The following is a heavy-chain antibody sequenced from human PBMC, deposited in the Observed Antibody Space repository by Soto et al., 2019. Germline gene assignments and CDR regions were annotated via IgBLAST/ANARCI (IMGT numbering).Heavy chain of an antibody. CDR2: IYPGDSDT. CDR3: AASIFYYGMDV. Sequence: PWESLKISCKGSGYTFTNYWIGWVRQMPGKGPEWMGIIYPGDSDTKYNPSFQGQVTISADKSITTTYLQWSSLKASDTAIYYCAASIFYYGMDVWGQGTTVTVSS. CDR1: GYTFTNYW. V-gene: IGHV5-51*01. J-gene: IGHJ6*02.